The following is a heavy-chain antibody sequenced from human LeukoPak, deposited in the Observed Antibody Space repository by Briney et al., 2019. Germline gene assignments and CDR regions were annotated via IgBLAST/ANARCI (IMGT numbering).Heavy chain of an antibody. V-gene: IGHV6-1*01. J-gene: IGHJ6*02. CDR1: GDSVSSNSVA. D-gene: IGHD6-6*01. CDR2: TYYRSRWYF. CDR3: ARRGPAGSSASGMDV. Sequence: SQTLSLTCAISGDSVSSNSVAWNWIRQSPSRGLEWLGRTYYRSRWYFDYAVSVNSRITINADTSKNQFSLQLNSMTLEDTAVYYCARRGPAGSSASGMDVWGQGTTVTVSS.